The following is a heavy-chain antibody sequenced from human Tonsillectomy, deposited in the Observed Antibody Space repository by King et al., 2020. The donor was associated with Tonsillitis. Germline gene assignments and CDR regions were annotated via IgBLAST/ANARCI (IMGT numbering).Heavy chain of an antibody. V-gene: IGHV3-23*04. CDR2: XSGSGGST. J-gene: IGHJ3*01. CDR3: VKDVLXDPCXAFDX. Sequence: VQLVESGGGLVQPGGSLRLSCAASGFTFSSYAMSWVRQAPGXGLEWVSAXSGSGGSTYYADXVKGRFTXSRDNSKNTLYLQMNXLRAEDTAVYYCVKDVLXDPCXAFDXGGQXXXVTVSS. CDR1: GFTFSSYA.